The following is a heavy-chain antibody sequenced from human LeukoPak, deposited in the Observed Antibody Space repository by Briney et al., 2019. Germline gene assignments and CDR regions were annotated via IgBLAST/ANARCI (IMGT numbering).Heavy chain of an antibody. Sequence: SETLSLTRLVSGDSLSSGYYWGWVRQPPGKGLEWIGSVYHTGSTYYNPSVKTRITLFVDTLTNQFSLKLRSVTAADTAVYYCARDTGFYGDYGFDSRGQGTLVTVSS. CDR1: GDSLSSGYY. J-gene: IGHJ4*02. CDR2: VYHTGST. CDR3: ARDTGFYGDYGFDS. D-gene: IGHD4-17*01. V-gene: IGHV4-38-2*02.